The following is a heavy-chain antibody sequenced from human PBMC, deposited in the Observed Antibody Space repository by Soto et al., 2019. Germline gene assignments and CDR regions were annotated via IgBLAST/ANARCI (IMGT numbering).Heavy chain of an antibody. J-gene: IGHJ6*03. CDR2: ISSSSSTI. CDR1: GFTFSSYS. Sequence: GGSLRLSCAASGFTFSSYSMNWVRQAPGKGLEWVSYISSSSSTIYYADSVKGRFTISRDNAKNSLYLQMNSLRAEDTAVYYCARGGSTYYDFWSGDNDMDVWGKGTTVTVS. V-gene: IGHV3-48*01. D-gene: IGHD3-3*01. CDR3: ARGGSTYYDFWSGDNDMDV.